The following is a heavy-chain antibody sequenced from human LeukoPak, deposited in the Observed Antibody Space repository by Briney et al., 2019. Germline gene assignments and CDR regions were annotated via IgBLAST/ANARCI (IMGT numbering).Heavy chain of an antibody. J-gene: IGHJ4*02. CDR3: ARSTWYMDY. CDR2: IRSQAYDGTA. CDR1: EFTFGDYA. V-gene: IGHV3-49*04. D-gene: IGHD6-13*01. Sequence: GGSLRLSCTASEFTFGDYALSWVRQAPGKGLEWVGFIRSQAYDGTAEYAASVKGRFTISRDDSKSIAYLQVTSLKTEDTAVYYCARSTWYMDYWGQGTLVTVSS.